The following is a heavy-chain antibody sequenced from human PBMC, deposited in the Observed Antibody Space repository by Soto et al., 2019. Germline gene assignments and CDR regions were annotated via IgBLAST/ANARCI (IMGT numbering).Heavy chain of an antibody. J-gene: IGHJ3*02. Sequence: QVQLVQSGAEVKKPRASVKVSCKTSGYNFTSYAINWVRQATGQGLEWMGWMNPNSGNTGYAQKFQGRVTMTRNTSTSTAFMELSSLRSEDTAVYYCARERGAFDIWGQGTMVTVYS. CDR3: ARERGAFDI. V-gene: IGHV1-8*01. CDR1: GYNFTSYA. CDR2: MNPNSGNT.